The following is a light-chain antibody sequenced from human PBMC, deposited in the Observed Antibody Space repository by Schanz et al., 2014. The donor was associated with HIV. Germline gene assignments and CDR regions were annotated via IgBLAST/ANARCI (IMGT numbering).Light chain of an antibody. Sequence: EIVMTQSPGTLSVSPGERATLSCRASQTVSNNLAWYQQKPGQAPRLLIHDASTRATGVPDRFSGTGSGTTFTLTISSLQPDDFATYYCQQYNRYSATFGPGTNLELK. CDR1: QTVSNN. J-gene: IGKJ2*01. CDR2: DAS. CDR3: QQYNRYSAT. V-gene: IGKV3D-15*01.